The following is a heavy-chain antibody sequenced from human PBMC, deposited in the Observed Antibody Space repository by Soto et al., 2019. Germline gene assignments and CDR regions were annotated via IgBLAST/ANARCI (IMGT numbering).Heavy chain of an antibody. Sequence: SETLSLTCAVYGGSFSGYYWSWIRQPPGKGLEWIGYIYYSGSTNYNPSLKSRVTISVDTSKNQFSLKLSSVTAADTAVYYCARFNRYGYYFDYWGQGTLVTVSS. V-gene: IGHV4-59*01. CDR1: GGSFSGYY. J-gene: IGHJ4*02. CDR2: IYYSGST. CDR3: ARFNRYGYYFDY. D-gene: IGHD5-18*01.